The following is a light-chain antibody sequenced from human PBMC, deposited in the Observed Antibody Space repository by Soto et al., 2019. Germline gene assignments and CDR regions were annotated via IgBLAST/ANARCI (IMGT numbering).Light chain of an antibody. CDR1: SSDVGGYNF. V-gene: IGLV2-11*01. Sequence: QSALTQPRSVSESPGQSVTISCTGTSSDVGGYNFVSWYQQYPGKAPKLMIYDVSKRPSGVPDRFSGTKSGNTASLTISGLQAEDEADYYCCSYAGSYTWVFGSGTKVTVL. CDR3: CSYAGSYTWV. J-gene: IGLJ1*01. CDR2: DVS.